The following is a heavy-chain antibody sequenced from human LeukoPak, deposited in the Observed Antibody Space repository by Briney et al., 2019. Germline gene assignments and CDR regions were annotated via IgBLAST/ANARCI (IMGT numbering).Heavy chain of an antibody. J-gene: IGHJ6*03. CDR1: GFTFSNYG. CDR2: ISNDQSNK. CDR3: ARDYGSMGDFWSGYYSYYYYMDV. V-gene: IGHV3-30*03. Sequence: GGSLRLSCAASGFTFSNYGMHWVRQAPGKGLEWVAVISNDQSNKYYTDSVKGRFTISRDNSKNTLYLQMNSLRAEDTAVYYCARDYGSMGDFWSGYYSYYYYMDVWGKGTTVTVSS. D-gene: IGHD3-3*01.